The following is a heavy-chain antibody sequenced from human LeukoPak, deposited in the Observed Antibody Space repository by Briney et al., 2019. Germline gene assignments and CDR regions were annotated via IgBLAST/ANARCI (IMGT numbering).Heavy chain of an antibody. D-gene: IGHD1-7*01. V-gene: IGHV3-20*04. CDR3: ARAGLYNWNYEGTTYFDF. J-gene: IGHJ4*02. Sequence: PGGSLRLSCAASGFTFDDYGMTWVRQAPGKGLEWVSGINWNGGSTGYADSVKGRFTISRDNAKNSLYLQMNSLRAEDTALYYCARAGLYNWNYEGTTYFDFWGQGTLVTVSS. CDR2: INWNGGST. CDR1: GFTFDDYG.